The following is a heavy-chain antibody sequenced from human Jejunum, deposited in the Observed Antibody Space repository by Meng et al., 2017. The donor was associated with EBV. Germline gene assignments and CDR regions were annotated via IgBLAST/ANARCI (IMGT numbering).Heavy chain of an antibody. D-gene: IGHD2-8*02. CDR1: GGSFSDYY. CDR3: ATFNCTVGTCSFGS. V-gene: IGHV4-34*01. J-gene: IGHJ4*02. Sequence: QAQVQQGGAGTLRPSETLSLTCAVYGGSFSDYYWSWIRQPPGKGLEWIGEIDHSGRTNYNPSLKSRVTLSLLTSKDHFSLRLSSVTAADTAVYYCATFNCTVGTCSFGSWGQGTLVTVSS. CDR2: IDHSGRT.